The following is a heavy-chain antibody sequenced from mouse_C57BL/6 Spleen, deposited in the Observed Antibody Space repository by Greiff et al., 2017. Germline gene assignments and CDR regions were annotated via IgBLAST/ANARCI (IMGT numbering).Heavy chain of an antibody. J-gene: IGHJ2*01. Sequence: QVQLQQPGAELVMPGASVKLSCKASGYTFTSYWMHWVKQRPGQGLEWIGEIDPSDSYTNYNQKFKGKSTLTVDKSSSTAYMQLSSLTSEDSAVYDCARGYYGSSPYYCDYWGQGTTLTVSS. V-gene: IGHV1-69*01. CDR2: IDPSDSYT. D-gene: IGHD1-1*01. CDR3: ARGYYGSSPYYCDY. CDR1: GYTFTSYW.